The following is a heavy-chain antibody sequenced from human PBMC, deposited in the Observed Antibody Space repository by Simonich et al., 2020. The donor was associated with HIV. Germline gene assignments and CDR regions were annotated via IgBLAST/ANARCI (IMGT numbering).Heavy chain of an antibody. Sequence: VQLVESGGGVVQPGRSLRISCAASGFTFSRYWMTWVRQAPWKGLEWVANIKQDGSGKYYVDSVKGRFTISRDNAKNSLYLQMNSLRAEDMALYYCAKDYSSGFDAFDIWGQGTMVTVSS. V-gene: IGHV3-7*03. D-gene: IGHD6-19*01. CDR2: IKQDGSGK. CDR1: GFTFSRYW. J-gene: IGHJ3*02. CDR3: AKDYSSGFDAFDI.